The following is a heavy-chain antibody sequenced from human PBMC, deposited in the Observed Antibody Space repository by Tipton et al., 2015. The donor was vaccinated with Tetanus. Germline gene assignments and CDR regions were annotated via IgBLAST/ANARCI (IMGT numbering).Heavy chain of an antibody. V-gene: IGHV1-8*02. CDR3: ASGSALDY. J-gene: IGHJ4*02. CDR2: MTPKNGDT. CDR1: GYSFTGYD. Sequence: QSGAEVKKPGASVKVSCKASGYSFTGYDINWVRQATGQGLEWMGWMTPKNGDTGYAQNFQGRLTMTRNNSISTAYMELSSLRSEDTAVYYCASGSALDYWGQGTLITVSS.